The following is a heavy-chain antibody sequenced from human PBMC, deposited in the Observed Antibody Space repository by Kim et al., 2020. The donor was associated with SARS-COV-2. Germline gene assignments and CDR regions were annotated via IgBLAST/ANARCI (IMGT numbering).Heavy chain of an antibody. CDR3: ARARFITIFGVVITGAFDY. D-gene: IGHD3-3*01. J-gene: IGHJ4*02. Sequence: SRFTISVDKSKNQFSLKLSSVTAADTAVYYCARARFITIFGVVITGAFDYWGQGTLVTVSS. V-gene: IGHV4-4*02.